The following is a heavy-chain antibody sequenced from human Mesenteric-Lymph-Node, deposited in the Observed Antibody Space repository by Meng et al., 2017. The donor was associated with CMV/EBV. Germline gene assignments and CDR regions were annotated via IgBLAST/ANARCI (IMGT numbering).Heavy chain of an antibody. D-gene: IGHD3-22*01. J-gene: IGHJ6*02. CDR3: ARVYSRGFVYHMDV. CDR2: INWNGGST. CDR1: GFTFGDYA. V-gene: IGHV3-20*04. Sequence: GESLKISCTASGFTFGDYAMSWVRQAPGKGLEWVCGINWNGGSTGYVDSVKGRFTISRDNAKNSLYLQMNSLRAEDTALYYCARVYSRGFVYHMDVWGQGTTVTVSS.